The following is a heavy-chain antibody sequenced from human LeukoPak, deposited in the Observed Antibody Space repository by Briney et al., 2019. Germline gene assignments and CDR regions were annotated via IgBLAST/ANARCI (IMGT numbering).Heavy chain of an antibody. CDR2: IYYSGST. V-gene: IGHV4-59*01. D-gene: IGHD3-10*01. CDR3: ARGGSYYYGSGSASSFDY. J-gene: IGHJ4*02. CDR1: GGSISSYY. Sequence: PSETLSLTCTVSGGSISSYYCSWIRQPPGKGLEWIGYIYYSGSTNYNPSLKSRVTISVDTSKNQFSLKLSSVTAADTAVYYCARGGSYYYGSGSASSFDYWGQGTLVTVSS.